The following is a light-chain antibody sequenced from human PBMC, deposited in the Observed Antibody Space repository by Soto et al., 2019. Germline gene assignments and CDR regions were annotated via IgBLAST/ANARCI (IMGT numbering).Light chain of an antibody. CDR1: QGISNY. J-gene: IGKJ3*01. Sequence: DIQMTQSPSSLSASVGDRVTITCRASQGISNYLAWYQQKPGKVPKLLIYAASTLQSGVPSRFSGSGSGTDFTLTIRSLQPEYVATYYCEKYNNAPFTFCAGTKVDIK. CDR3: EKYNNAPFT. CDR2: AAS. V-gene: IGKV1-27*01.